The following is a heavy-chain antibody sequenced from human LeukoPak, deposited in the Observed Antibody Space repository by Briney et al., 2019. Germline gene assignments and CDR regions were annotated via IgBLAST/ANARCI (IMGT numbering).Heavy chain of an antibody. CDR3: AKDLRSSSSGPDY. D-gene: IGHD6-6*01. Sequence: GGSLRLSCEVSGFSVDRKHMTWVRQAPGKGLEWVSVLYSGGSTFYADSVKGRFTISTDTSKNTLYLQMNSLKADDTAVYYCAKDLRSSSSGPDYWGQGTLVTVSS. J-gene: IGHJ4*02. CDR2: LYSGGST. CDR1: GFSVDRKH. V-gene: IGHV3-53*01.